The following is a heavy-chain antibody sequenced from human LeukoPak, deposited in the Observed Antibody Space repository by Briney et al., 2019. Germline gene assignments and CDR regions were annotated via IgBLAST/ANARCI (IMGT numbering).Heavy chain of an antibody. V-gene: IGHV4-34*01. J-gene: IGHJ6*02. Sequence: SETLSLTCAVYGGSFSAYYWSWIRQSPGKGLEWIGEINHSGSTNYNPSLKSRVTISVDTSKNQFSLKLSSVTAADTAVYYCARNLPATMSRNRNGLDVWGQGTTVTVSS. CDR2: INHSGST. D-gene: IGHD2-2*01. CDR3: ARNLPATMSRNRNGLDV. CDR1: GGSFSAYY.